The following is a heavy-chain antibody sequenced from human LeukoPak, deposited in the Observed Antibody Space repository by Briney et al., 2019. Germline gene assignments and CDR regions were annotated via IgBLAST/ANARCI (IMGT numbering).Heavy chain of an antibody. CDR2: ISSNGGST. Sequence: GGSLRLSCSASGFTFSSYAMHWVRQAPGKGLEYVSAISSNGGSTYYADSVKGRFTISRDNSKNTLYLQMSSLRAEDTAVYYCVKDPAYGSGRGVIRDPTFDYWGQGTLVPVSS. CDR1: GFTFSSYA. J-gene: IGHJ4*02. CDR3: VKDPAYGSGRGVIRDPTFDY. V-gene: IGHV3-64D*06. D-gene: IGHD3-10*01.